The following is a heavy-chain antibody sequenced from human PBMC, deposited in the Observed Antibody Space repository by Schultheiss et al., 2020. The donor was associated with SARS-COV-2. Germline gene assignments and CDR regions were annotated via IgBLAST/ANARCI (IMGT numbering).Heavy chain of an antibody. V-gene: IGHV3-21*01. Sequence: GGSLRLSCAASGFTFSICAMSWVRQAPGKGLEWVSSISSGSSYIYYTDSVKGRFTISRDNAKNTLYLQMNSLRAEDTAVYYCTRTGLDYWGQGTLVTVSS. CDR1: GFTFSICA. CDR2: ISSGSSYI. D-gene: IGHD3-10*01. J-gene: IGHJ4*02. CDR3: TRTGLDY.